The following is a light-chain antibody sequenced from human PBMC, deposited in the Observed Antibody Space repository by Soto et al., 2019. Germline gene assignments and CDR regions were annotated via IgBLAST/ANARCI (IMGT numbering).Light chain of an antibody. CDR2: GAS. V-gene: IGKV3-15*01. J-gene: IGKJ1*01. CDR3: QQYNTWPT. CDR1: QSVSSN. Sequence: EIVMTQSPATLSVSPGERATLSCRASQSVSSNLAWYQQKPGQAPRLLIYGASTRATGVPARFSGSGSGTEFALTISGLQSEDFAVYFGQQYNTWPTFGQGTKVEIK.